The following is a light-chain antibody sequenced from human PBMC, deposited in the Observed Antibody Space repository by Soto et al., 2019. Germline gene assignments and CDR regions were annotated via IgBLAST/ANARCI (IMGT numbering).Light chain of an antibody. CDR3: GAWDSSLSAYV. J-gene: IGLJ1*01. V-gene: IGLV1-51*01. CDR1: SSNIGGNS. CDR2: DDN. Sequence: QSVMTQPPSVSAAPGQKVTISCSGSSSNIGGNSVSWYQQLPGTAPKLLIYDDNKRPSGIPDRFSGSKSGTSATLGITGFQTGDDADYYCGAWDSSLSAYVFGPGPKVTVL.